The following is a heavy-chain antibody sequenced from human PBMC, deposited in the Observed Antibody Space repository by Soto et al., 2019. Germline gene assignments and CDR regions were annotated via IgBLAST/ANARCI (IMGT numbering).Heavy chain of an antibody. V-gene: IGHV4-34*01. Sequence: SETLSLTCDVYGGSFSGYIWTWIRQTPGKGLQWNGQINHRGSANYNPSLKSQVTKSVHTSKRQFTLELSSVTAADTALYYCARGLISGSHYSGGWYYFDSWGQGTQVTVS. CDR1: GGSFSGYI. J-gene: IGHJ4*02. CDR2: INHRGSA. D-gene: IGHD1-26*01. CDR3: ARGLISGSHYSGGWYYFDS.